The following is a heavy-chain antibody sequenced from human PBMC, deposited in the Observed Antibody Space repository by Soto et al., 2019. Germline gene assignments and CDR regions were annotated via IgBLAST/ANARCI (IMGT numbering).Heavy chain of an antibody. CDR1: GGSISGYY. J-gene: IGHJ4*02. Sequence: SETLSLTCTVSGGSISGYYWSWIRQPPGKGLEWIGYIYYSGSTHYNPSLKSRVTISVDTSKNQFSLKLSSLTAADTAVHYCERQRSSGYRYYFDYWGQGTLVTVS. D-gene: IGHD3-22*01. CDR2: IYYSGST. CDR3: ERQRSSGYRYYFDY. V-gene: IGHV4-59*01.